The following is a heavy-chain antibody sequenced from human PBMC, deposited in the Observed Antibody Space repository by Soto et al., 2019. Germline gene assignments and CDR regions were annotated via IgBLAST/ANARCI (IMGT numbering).Heavy chain of an antibody. CDR3: ARGGSSWSAKYYQH. D-gene: IGHD6-13*01. V-gene: IGHV1-18*01. J-gene: IGHJ1*01. Sequence: QVQLVQSGAEVKKPGASVKVSCKASGYTFTNYGISWVRQAPGQGPEWMGWISGYNGKTNYAQTLQGRVTMTTDTSTSTAYMELRSLRSDDTAVYYCARGGSSWSAKYYQHWGQGTLVIVSS. CDR1: GYTFTNYG. CDR2: ISGYNGKT.